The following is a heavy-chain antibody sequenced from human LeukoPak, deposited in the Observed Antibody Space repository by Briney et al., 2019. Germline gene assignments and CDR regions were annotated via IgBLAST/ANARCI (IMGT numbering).Heavy chain of an antibody. Sequence: HPGGSLRLSCAASGFTFSDHYMDWVRQAPGKGLEWVGRTKNKAESHITGYAASVKGRFFSSRDDSKNSLYLQMNSLQTDDTGIYYCARDTAAALDYRGQGILVTVSS. V-gene: IGHV3-72*01. J-gene: IGHJ4*02. CDR2: TKNKAESHIT. D-gene: IGHD6-13*01. CDR1: GFTFSDHY. CDR3: ARDTAAALDY.